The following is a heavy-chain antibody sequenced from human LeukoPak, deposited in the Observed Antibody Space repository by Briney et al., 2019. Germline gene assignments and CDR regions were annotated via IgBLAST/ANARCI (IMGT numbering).Heavy chain of an antibody. CDR1: GFTFSNYA. CDR3: AELGITMIGGV. CDR2: ISGSGDNT. D-gene: IGHD3-10*02. Sequence: GGSLRLSCAASGFTFSNYAMSWVRQAPGKGLEWVSAISGSGDNTHYADSVKGRFTTSRDNAKNSLYLQMNSLRAEDTAVYYCAELGITMIGGVWGKGTTVTISS. V-gene: IGHV3-23*01. J-gene: IGHJ6*04.